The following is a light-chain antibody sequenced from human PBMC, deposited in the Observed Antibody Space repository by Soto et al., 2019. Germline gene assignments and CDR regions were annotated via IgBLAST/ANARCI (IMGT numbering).Light chain of an antibody. V-gene: IGLV2-8*01. Sequence: QSALTQPLSASGSPGRSVAISCTGTSSDVGGYNSVSWYQQHPSKAPKLMIYDVSKRPAGVPDRFYGSKSGNTASLTVSGLQAEDEADYYCSSYAASSNYVFGTGTNVTVL. CDR1: SSDVGGYNS. CDR3: SSYAASSNYV. J-gene: IGLJ1*01. CDR2: DVS.